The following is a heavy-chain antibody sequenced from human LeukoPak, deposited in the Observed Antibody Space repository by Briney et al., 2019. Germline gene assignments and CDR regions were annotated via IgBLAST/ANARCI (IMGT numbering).Heavy chain of an antibody. V-gene: IGHV3-72*01. CDR1: GFTFSDHY. CDR2: SRNKANSYTT. J-gene: IGHJ3*02. CDR3: ARATGAFDI. D-gene: IGHD1-14*01. Sequence: GGSLRLSCAASGFTFSDHYMDWVRQAPGKGLEWVGRSRNKANSYTTEYAASVKGRFTISRDDSKNSLYLQMNSLKTEDTAVYYCARATGAFDIWGHGTMVTVSS.